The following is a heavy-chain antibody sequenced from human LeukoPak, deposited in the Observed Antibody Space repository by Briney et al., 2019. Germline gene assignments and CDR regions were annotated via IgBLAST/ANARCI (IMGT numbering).Heavy chain of an antibody. CDR1: GFTFSSYA. V-gene: IGHV3-30*04. CDR2: ISYDGSNK. Sequence: PGGSLRLSCAASGFTFSSYAMHWVRQAPGKGLEWVAVISYDGSNKYYADSVKGRFTISRDNSKNTLYLQMNSLRAEDTAVYYCARGGGYDFWSGYYTGRRNYYGMDVWGQGTTVTVSS. J-gene: IGHJ6*02. D-gene: IGHD3-3*01. CDR3: ARGGGYDFWSGYYTGRRNYYGMDV.